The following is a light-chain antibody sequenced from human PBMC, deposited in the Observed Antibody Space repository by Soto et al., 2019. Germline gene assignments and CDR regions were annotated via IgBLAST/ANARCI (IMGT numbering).Light chain of an antibody. Sequence: DIQLTQSPSFLSASVGDRVTITCRASQVISSYLAWYQQKPGQATKLLIYAASTLQSGVPSRFTGSGSGTEVTLTISRLQPEDFATYYCQQLNSDPTFVGGTQVAIK. CDR1: QVISSY. V-gene: IGKV1-9*01. CDR3: QQLNSDPT. CDR2: AAS. J-gene: IGKJ4*01.